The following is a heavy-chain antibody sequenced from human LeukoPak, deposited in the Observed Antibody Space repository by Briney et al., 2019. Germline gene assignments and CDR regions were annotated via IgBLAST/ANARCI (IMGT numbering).Heavy chain of an antibody. CDR3: ARLDKQWWYGAFDI. J-gene: IGHJ3*02. CDR2: IYYSGST. Sequence: SETLSLTCTVSGGSISSYYWSWIRQPPGKGLEWIGYIYYSGSTNYNPSLKSRVTISVDTSKNQFSLKLSSVTAADTAVYYCARLDKQWWYGAFDIWGQGTMVTVSS. D-gene: IGHD2-15*01. CDR1: GGSISSYY. V-gene: IGHV4-59*08.